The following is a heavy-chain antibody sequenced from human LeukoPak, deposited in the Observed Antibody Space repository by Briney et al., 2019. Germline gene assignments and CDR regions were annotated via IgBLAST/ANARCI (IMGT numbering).Heavy chain of an antibody. J-gene: IGHJ3*02. V-gene: IGHV4-59*08. D-gene: IGHD6-6*01. CDR2: LYESGTT. CDR1: GGSISSYS. CDR3: ATQELVPTALNAFDI. Sequence: SETLSLTCSVSGGSISSYSWSWIRQPPGKRLEWIVYLYESGTTNYKASLKSRVTMSADTSKNHFSLRLTSVTAADTAVYYCATQELVPTALNAFDIWGQGTLVTVSS.